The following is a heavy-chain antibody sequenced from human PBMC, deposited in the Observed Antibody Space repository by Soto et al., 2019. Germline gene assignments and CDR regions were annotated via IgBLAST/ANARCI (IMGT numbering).Heavy chain of an antibody. CDR1: RYTFTDYE. V-gene: IGHV1-2*02. CDR2: IKPDSGGT. J-gene: IGHJ5*02. CDR3: ARRSSALLTERKFDP. Sequence: ASVKVSCRATRYTFTDYEIYWVRQAPGEGGEGMGWIKPDSGGTNYAKNFQGMDTRTSDTSNNTTYMELTNLISDDTAVYYLARRSSALLTERKFDPWGQGTLVTVSS. D-gene: IGHD3-22*01.